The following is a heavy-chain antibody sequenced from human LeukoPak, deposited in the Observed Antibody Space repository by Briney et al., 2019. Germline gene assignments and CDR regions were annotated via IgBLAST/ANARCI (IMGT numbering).Heavy chain of an antibody. J-gene: IGHJ4*02. CDR1: GGSISSYY. V-gene: IGHV4-59*01. D-gene: IGHD1-7*01. Sequence: SETLSLTCTVSGGSISSYYWSWLRQPPGKGLEWIGYIYYSGSTNYNPSLKSRVTISVDTSKNQFSLKLSSVTAADTAVYYCASRTTAGYFDYWGQGTLVTVSS. CDR3: ASRTTAGYFDY. CDR2: IYYSGST.